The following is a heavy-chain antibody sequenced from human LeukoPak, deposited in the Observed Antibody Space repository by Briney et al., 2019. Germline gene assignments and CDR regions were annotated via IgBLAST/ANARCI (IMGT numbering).Heavy chain of an antibody. Sequence: GGSLRLSCAASGFTVSSYAMHWVRQPIGKGLEWVSALGTAGDTFYPGSMKGRFTISRENAKNSLYLQMNSLRAEDTAMYYCARQKQSHGNFDYWGQGTLVTVSS. J-gene: IGHJ4*02. D-gene: IGHD1-26*01. CDR1: GFTVSSYA. CDR3: ARQKQSHGNFDY. V-gene: IGHV3-13*01. CDR2: LGTAGDT.